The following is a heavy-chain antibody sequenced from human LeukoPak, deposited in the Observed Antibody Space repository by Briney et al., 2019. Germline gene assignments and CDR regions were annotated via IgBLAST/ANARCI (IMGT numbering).Heavy chain of an antibody. D-gene: IGHD3-10*01. CDR1: GGSISSSSYY. CDR2: IYYSGST. Sequence: PSETLSLTCTVSGGSISSSSYYWGWIRQPPGKGLEWIGSIYYSGSTYYNPSLKSRVTISVDTSKNQFSLKLSSVTAADKAVYYCARGRGYMDVWGKGTTVTVSS. CDR3: ARGRGYMDV. J-gene: IGHJ6*03. V-gene: IGHV4-39*01.